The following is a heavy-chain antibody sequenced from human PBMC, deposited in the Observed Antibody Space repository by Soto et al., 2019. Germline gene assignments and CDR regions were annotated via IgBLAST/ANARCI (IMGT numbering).Heavy chain of an antibody. V-gene: IGHV1-2*04. CDR1: GYTFTGYY. J-gene: IGHJ2*01. CDR2: INPNSGGT. D-gene: IGHD6-19*01. CDR3: ARTEMAAGWYIDL. Sequence: ASVKVSCKASGYTFTGYYMHWVRQAPGQGLEWMGWINPNSGGTNYAQKFQGWVTMTRDTSISTAYMELSRLRSDDTAVYYCARTEMAAGWYIDLWGRGTLVTVSS.